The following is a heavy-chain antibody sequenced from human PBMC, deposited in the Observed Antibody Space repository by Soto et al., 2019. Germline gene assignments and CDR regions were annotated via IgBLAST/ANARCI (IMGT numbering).Heavy chain of an antibody. V-gene: IGHV4-30-4*01. D-gene: IGHD4-17*01. Sequence: SETLSPTCTVSGGSISSGDYYWSWIRQPPGKGLEWIGYIYYSGSTYYNPSLKSRVTISVDTSKNQFSLKLSSVTAADTAVYYCARDTEAGMDVWGQGTTVTVSS. CDR3: ARDTEAGMDV. CDR1: GGSISSGDYY. CDR2: IYYSGST. J-gene: IGHJ6*02.